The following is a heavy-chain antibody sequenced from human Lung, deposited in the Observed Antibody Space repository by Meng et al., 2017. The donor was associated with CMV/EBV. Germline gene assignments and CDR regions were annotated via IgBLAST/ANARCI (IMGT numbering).Heavy chain of an antibody. J-gene: IGHJ4*02. Sequence: TXSLTXAVYGGSFSGYYWSWIRQPPGKGLEWIGEINHSGSTNYNPSLKSRVTISVDTSKNQFSLKLSSVTAADTAVYYCARGRKGLPGDYQGNYWGQGTLVTVSS. V-gene: IGHV4-34*01. CDR2: INHSGST. CDR1: GGSFSGYY. CDR3: ARGRKGLPGDYQGNY. D-gene: IGHD4-17*01.